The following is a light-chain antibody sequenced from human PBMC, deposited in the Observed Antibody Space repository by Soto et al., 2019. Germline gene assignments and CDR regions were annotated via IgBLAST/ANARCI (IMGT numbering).Light chain of an antibody. CDR1: SSNIGGNT. CDR3: AAWDDGRSGPV. Sequence: QSVLTQPSSASGTPGQRVTISCSGGSSNIGGNTAHWYQQFQGTAPNLLIYNNHQRPSGGPDRLSGSNSGTSASLAISGLQSEDEAMYYCAAWDDGRSGPVFGEGTKLTVL. V-gene: IGLV1-44*01. CDR2: NNH. J-gene: IGLJ2*01.